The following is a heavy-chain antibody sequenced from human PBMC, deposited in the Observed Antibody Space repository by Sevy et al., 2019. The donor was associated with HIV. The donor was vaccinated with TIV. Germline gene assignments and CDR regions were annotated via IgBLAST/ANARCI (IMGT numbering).Heavy chain of an antibody. D-gene: IGHD3-3*01. J-gene: IGHJ6*02. CDR2: MNPNNGNT. CDR3: ERARLDYEFWSGSYFSRAEWGYKYYAMDV. CDR1: VYSFTNFD. Sequence: ASVKVSCKAAVYSFTNFDINWVRQATGQGLEWMGWMNPNNGNTHYAQKFQGRVTMTRSSSENTAYMELSCLTSEDTAIYYCERARLDYEFWSGSYFSRAEWGYKYYAMDVWGQGTTVTVSS. V-gene: IGHV1-8*01.